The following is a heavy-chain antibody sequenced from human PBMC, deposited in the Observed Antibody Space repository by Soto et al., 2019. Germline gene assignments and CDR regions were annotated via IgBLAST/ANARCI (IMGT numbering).Heavy chain of an antibody. J-gene: IGHJ4*02. CDR1: GFTFSDHY. V-gene: IGHV3-72*01. CDR3: AKSFYGSGSYSLDY. D-gene: IGHD3-10*01. Sequence: EVQLVESGGGLVQPGGSLRLSCAASGFTFSDHYMDWVRQAPAKGLEWVGRTRNRANGYTTEYAASVKGRFTISRDDSKDSLYLQMNSQKTEDTAVYYCAKSFYGSGSYSLDYWGQGALVTVSS. CDR2: TRNRANGYTT.